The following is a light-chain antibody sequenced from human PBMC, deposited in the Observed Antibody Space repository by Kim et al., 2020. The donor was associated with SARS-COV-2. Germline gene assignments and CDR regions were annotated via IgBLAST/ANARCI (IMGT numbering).Light chain of an antibody. V-gene: IGLV3-1*01. CDR1: KLGDKY. J-gene: IGLJ2*01. CDR2: QDS. CDR3: QAWDSSTVV. Sequence: SYELTQPPSVSVSPGQTASITCSGDKLGDKYACWYQQKPGQSPVLVIYQDSKRPSGIPERFSGSNSGNTATLNISGTQAMDEADYYCQAWDSSTVVFGGGTKLT.